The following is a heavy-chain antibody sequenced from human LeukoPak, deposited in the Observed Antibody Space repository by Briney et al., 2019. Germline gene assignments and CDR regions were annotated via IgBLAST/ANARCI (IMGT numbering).Heavy chain of an antibody. CDR2: IRYDGSNK. J-gene: IGHJ6*03. D-gene: IGHD3-3*01. CDR1: GFTFSSYG. CDR3: AKNTEWLPSYYYYMDV. V-gene: IGHV3-30*02. Sequence: PGGSLRLSCAASGFTFSSYGMHWVRQAPGKGLEWVAFIRYDGSNKYYADSVKGRFTISRDNSKNTLYLQMNSLRAEDTAVYYCAKNTEWLPSYYYYMDVWGKGTTVTISS.